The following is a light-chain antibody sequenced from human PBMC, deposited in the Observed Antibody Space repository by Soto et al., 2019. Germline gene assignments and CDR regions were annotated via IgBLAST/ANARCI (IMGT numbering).Light chain of an antibody. CDR1: QSISSW. CDR3: QQFESSSGT. CDR2: DAS. J-gene: IGKJ1*01. V-gene: IGKV1-5*01. Sequence: DIQMTQSPSTLSASVGDRVTITCRASQSISSWLAWYQQKPGKAPKLLIYDASSLEPGVPSGFSGGGPGTEFTLTISSLQPDDFATYYCQQFESSSGTFGQATKV.